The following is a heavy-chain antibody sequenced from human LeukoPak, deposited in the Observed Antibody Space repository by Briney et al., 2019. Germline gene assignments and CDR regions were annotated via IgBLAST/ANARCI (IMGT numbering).Heavy chain of an antibody. D-gene: IGHD3-10*01. V-gene: IGHV3-48*01. J-gene: IGHJ6*02. CDR3: ARDMLGSYYYGSGSRDYGMDV. CDR1: GLTFSSYS. Sequence: GGSLRLSCAASGLTFSSYSMNWVRQAPGKGLEWISYIISSSIPTYYADSVKGRLTISRDNAKNSLYLQMNSLRAEDTAVYYCARDMLGSYYYGSGSRDYGMDVWGQGTTVTVSS. CDR2: IISSSIPT.